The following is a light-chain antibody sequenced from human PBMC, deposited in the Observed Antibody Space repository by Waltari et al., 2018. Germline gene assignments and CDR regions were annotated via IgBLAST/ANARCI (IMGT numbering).Light chain of an antibody. V-gene: IGKV1-39*01. CDR3: HQYNNWPPSLT. J-gene: IGKJ4*01. CDR1: QSISSY. Sequence: DIQMTQSPSSLSASVGDRVTIPCRASQSISSYFNWYQQKPGKAPRLLIYGASRLQSGVPSRFSGSGSGTDFTLTISSLQSDDFAIYYCHQYNNWPPSLTFGGGTKLEI. CDR2: GAS.